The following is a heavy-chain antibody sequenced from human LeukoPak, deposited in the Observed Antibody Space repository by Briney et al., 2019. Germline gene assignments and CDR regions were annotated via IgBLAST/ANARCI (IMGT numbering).Heavy chain of an antibody. V-gene: IGHV3-21*04. CDR1: GSIFSSYT. J-gene: IGHJ1*01. D-gene: IGHD1-1*01. CDR3: AKDNEFTYQGYFQH. CDR2: ISSSSSYI. Sequence: GGSLRLSCAASGSIFSSYTMNWVRQAPGKGLEWVSSISSSSSYIYYADSVKGRFTISRDNAKNSLYLQMNSLRAEDTALYYCAKDNEFTYQGYFQHWGQGTLVTVSS.